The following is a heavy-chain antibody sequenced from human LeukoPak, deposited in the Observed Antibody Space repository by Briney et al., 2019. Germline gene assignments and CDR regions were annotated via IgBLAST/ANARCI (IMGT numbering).Heavy chain of an antibody. J-gene: IGHJ4*02. CDR2: IGSSDSSV. D-gene: IGHD5-18*01. CDR1: GFTFSSYE. V-gene: IGHV3-48*03. Sequence: RPGGSLRLSCAASGFTFSSYEMNWVRQAPGKGLEWVSYIGSSDSSVYYADSVKGRFTLSRDNAKNSLYLQMNSLRAEDTAVYYCAALYTYGLPLDYWGQGTLATVSS. CDR3: AALYTYGLPLDY.